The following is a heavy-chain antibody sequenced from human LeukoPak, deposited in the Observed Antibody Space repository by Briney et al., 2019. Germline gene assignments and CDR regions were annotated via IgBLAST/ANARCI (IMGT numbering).Heavy chain of an antibody. D-gene: IGHD7-27*01. Sequence: ASVKVSCKASGYTFTGYYIHWVRQAPGQGLEWMGWINPNSGGTNYAQKFQGRVTMTRDTSISTAYMELSRLRSDDTAVYYCARAPNWGNWFDPWGQGTLVTVSS. V-gene: IGHV1-2*02. CDR2: INPNSGGT. J-gene: IGHJ5*02. CDR1: GYTFTGYY. CDR3: ARAPNWGNWFDP.